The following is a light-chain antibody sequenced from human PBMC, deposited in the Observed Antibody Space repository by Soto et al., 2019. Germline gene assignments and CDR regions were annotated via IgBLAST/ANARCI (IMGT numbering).Light chain of an antibody. Sequence: DIQMTQSPSSLSASVGDSITITCRASRSISNYLNWYQQKPGKAPNLLIYAASSLHSGVPSRFSGSGSRTDFTLTSSSLQPEDFATYSCQQSCSTPRTFGQGTKVEIK. J-gene: IGKJ1*01. CDR2: AAS. CDR3: QQSCSTPRT. V-gene: IGKV1-39*01. CDR1: RSISNY.